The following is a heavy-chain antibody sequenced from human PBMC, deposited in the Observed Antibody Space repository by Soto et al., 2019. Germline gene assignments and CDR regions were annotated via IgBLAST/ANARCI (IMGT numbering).Heavy chain of an antibody. CDR1: GFSLSTSGVG. Sequence: QITLKESGPTLVKPTQTLTLTCTFSGFSLSTSGVGVGWIRQPPVKALEWLALIYWDDDKRYSPSLKSRLTITEDTSKNQVVRTMTNMDPVDTATYYCAHRQRTVYFDYWGQGTLVTVSS. V-gene: IGHV2-5*02. J-gene: IGHJ4*02. CDR3: AHRQRTVYFDY. D-gene: IGHD4-17*01. CDR2: IYWDDDK.